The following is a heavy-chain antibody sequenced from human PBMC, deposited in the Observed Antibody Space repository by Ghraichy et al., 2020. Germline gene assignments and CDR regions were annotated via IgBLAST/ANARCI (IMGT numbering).Heavy chain of an antibody. CDR3: ARDLGSGWYFDY. J-gene: IGHJ4*02. Sequence: GGSLRLTCAASGFIFSSYWMSWVRQAPGKGLECVANIKKDGSEKYYVDSVKGRFTISRDNAKNSLYLQMNSLRAEDTAVYYCARDLGSGWYFDYWGQGTLVTVSS. V-gene: IGHV3-7*01. D-gene: IGHD6-19*01. CDR2: IKKDGSEK. CDR1: GFIFSSYW.